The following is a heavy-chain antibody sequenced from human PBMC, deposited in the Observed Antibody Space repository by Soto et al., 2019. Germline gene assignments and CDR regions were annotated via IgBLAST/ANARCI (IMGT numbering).Heavy chain of an antibody. J-gene: IGHJ5*02. CDR2: IYYSGST. D-gene: IGHD2-2*01. CDR3: ARERRGDIVVVPAAPRWFDP. CDR1: GGSISSGGYY. V-gene: IGHV4-31*03. Sequence: SETLSLTCSVSGGSISSGGYYWSWIRQHPGKGLEWIGYIYYSGSTYYNPSLKSRVTISVDTSKNQFSLKLSSVTAADTAVYYCARERRGDIVVVPAAPRWFDPWGQGTLVTVSS.